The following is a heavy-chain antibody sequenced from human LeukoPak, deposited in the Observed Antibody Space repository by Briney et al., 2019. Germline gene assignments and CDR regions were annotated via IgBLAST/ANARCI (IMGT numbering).Heavy chain of an antibody. D-gene: IGHD2-15*01. V-gene: IGHV3-21*01. CDR2: ISSSSSYI. Sequence: GGSLRLSCAASGFTVSSNYMSWVRQAPGKGLEWVSSISSSSSYIYYADTVKCRFTISRDNAKNSLYLQMNSLRAEDTAVYYCARSVGGCSGGSCSYYYYMDVWGKGTTVTVSS. J-gene: IGHJ6*03. CDR3: ARSVGGCSGGSCSYYYYMDV. CDR1: GFTVSSNY.